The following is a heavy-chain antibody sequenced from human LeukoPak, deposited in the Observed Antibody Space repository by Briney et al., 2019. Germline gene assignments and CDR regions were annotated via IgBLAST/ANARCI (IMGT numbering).Heavy chain of an antibody. V-gene: IGHV5-51*01. CDR3: ARSLTAAAGDY. CDR1: GYSFASYW. D-gene: IGHD6-25*01. J-gene: IGHJ4*02. CDR2: IYPGDSDT. Sequence: GESLKISCQGSGYSFASYWIGWVRQMPGKGLEWMGIIYPGDSDTTYNPSFQGQVTISADKSISTAYLQWSSLKASDTAMYYCARSLTAAAGDYWGQGTLVTVSS.